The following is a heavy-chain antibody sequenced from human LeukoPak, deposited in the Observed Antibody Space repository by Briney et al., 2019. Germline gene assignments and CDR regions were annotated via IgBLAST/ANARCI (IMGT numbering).Heavy chain of an antibody. J-gene: IGHJ6*02. CDR1: GFTVDSNY. CDR2: IYTGGNT. CDR3: AKEGIGGSSSWTRGYYYGMDV. Sequence: PGGSLRLSCAASGFTVDSNYLSWVRQAPGKGLEWVSTIYTGGNTYYADSVKGRFTISRDNSKNTLYLQMNSLRAEDTAVYYCAKEGIGGSSSWTRGYYYGMDVWGQGTTVTVSS. V-gene: IGHV3-53*01. D-gene: IGHD6-13*01.